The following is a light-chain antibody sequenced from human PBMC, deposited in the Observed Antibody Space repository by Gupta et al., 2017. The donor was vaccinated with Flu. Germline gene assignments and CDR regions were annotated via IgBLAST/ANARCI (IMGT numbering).Light chain of an antibody. CDR2: AAA. CDR1: QGISSY. Sequence: GDRVTITCRASQGISSYLAWYQQKTGKAPKLLIYAAASLQSGVPSKLSGSGSGTEFTLTISSRQPEDFATYYCQQLNSYPLTFGGGTKVEIK. J-gene: IGKJ4*01. V-gene: IGKV1-9*01. CDR3: QQLNSYPLT.